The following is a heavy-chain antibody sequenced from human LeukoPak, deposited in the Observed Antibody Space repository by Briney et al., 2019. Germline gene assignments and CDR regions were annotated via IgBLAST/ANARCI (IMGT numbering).Heavy chain of an antibody. CDR1: GFSFSGHW. D-gene: IGHD2-21*02. CDR2: ISPTGGTT. Sequence: GGSLRLSCIASGFSFSGHWMHWARQLPGKGLVWVSRISPTGGTTSYADSVKGRFTVSRDNAKNTLYLQVNNLRAEDTAVYYCAKVFRPNGDFHSFDYWGQGTLVTVSS. J-gene: IGHJ4*02. CDR3: AKVFRPNGDFHSFDY. V-gene: IGHV3-74*01.